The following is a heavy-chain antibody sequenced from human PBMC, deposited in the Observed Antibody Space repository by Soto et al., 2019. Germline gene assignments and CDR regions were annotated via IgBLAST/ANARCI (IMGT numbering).Heavy chain of an antibody. CDR3: VRSMTTLTIDWLDP. CDR1: GFTFDDYA. D-gene: IGHD4-17*01. J-gene: IGHJ5*02. V-gene: IGHV3-74*01. CDR2: INGDGSNT. Sequence: PGGSLRLSCAASGFTFDDYAMHWVRQAPGKGLEWVSRINGDGSNTNHAHFVKGRFTISRDNAKNTLYLQINSLRAEDTAVYYCVRSMTTLTIDWLDPWGRGTQVTVSS.